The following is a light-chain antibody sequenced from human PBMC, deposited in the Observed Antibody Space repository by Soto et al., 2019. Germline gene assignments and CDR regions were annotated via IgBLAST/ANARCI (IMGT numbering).Light chain of an antibody. Sequence: IQLTQSPSSLSASVGDRVTVTCRASRGISSFLAWYQLKPGKAPKLLIYTASTLQTGVPSRFSGSGSGTDFTLTISSLQPEDFATYYCQQYGSSPRTFGQGTRLEIK. V-gene: IGKV1-9*01. CDR2: TAS. CDR1: RGISSF. J-gene: IGKJ5*01. CDR3: QQYGSSPRT.